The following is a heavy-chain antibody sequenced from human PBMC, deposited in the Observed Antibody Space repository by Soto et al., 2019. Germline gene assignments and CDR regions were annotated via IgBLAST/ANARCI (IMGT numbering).Heavy chain of an antibody. D-gene: IGHD4-17*01. CDR2: VDPNGGGS. CDR3: ATWVDYGDFEGFDI. V-gene: IGHV1-2*04. Sequence: ASVKVSCKTSGYSFTDYKLHWVRQAPGQGLEWMGWVDPNGGGSNSAQKFQGSVTMTWDTSITTAYLDLTGLTTNDTATYFCATWVDYGDFEGFDIWG. J-gene: IGHJ3*02. CDR1: GYSFTDYK.